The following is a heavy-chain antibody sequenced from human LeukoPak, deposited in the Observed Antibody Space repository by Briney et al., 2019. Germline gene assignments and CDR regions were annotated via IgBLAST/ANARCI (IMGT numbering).Heavy chain of an antibody. J-gene: IGHJ4*02. D-gene: IGHD2-15*01. CDR2: IRGGGGAT. Sequence: GGSLRLSCAASGFTFSSHAMTWVRQAPGKGLEWVSAIRGGGGATYYADSVKGRFTISRDNSKNTLYLQMNNLGAEDTAIYYCARVGSRYCSGANCYDGFWGQGTLVSVSS. CDR1: GFTFSSHA. CDR3: ARVGSRYCSGANCYDGF. V-gene: IGHV3-23*01.